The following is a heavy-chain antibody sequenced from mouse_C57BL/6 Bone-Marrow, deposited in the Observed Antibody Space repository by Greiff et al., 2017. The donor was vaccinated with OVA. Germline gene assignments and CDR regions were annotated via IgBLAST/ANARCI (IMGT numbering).Heavy chain of an antibody. J-gene: IGHJ4*01. CDR3: AKKGYYGSSYRDAMDY. D-gene: IGHD1-1*01. V-gene: IGHV2-5*01. Sequence: QVQLQQSGPGLVQPSQSLSITCTVSGFSLTSYGVHWVRQSPGKGLEWLGVIWRGGSTDYNAAFMSRLSITKDNSKSQVFFKMNSLQADDTAIYYCAKKGYYGSSYRDAMDYWGQGTSVTVSS. CDR1: GFSLTSYG. CDR2: IWRGGST.